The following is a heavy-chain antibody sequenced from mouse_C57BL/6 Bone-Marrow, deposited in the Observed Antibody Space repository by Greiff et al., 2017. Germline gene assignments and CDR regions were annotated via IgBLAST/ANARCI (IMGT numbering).Heavy chain of an antibody. D-gene: IGHD2-3*01. Sequence: QVLLQQPGAELVKPGASVKMSCKASGYTFTSYWITWVKQRPGQGLEWIGDIYPGSGSTNYNEKFKSKATLTVDTSSSTAYMQLSSLTSEDSAVYYCAIGIYDGYSFDYWGQGTTLTVSS. J-gene: IGHJ2*01. CDR1: GYTFTSYW. V-gene: IGHV1-55*01. CDR3: AIGIYDGYSFDY. CDR2: IYPGSGST.